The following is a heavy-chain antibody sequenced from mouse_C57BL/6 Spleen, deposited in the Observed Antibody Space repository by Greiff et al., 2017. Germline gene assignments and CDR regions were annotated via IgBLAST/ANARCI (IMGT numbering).Heavy chain of an antibody. D-gene: IGHD1-1*01. J-gene: IGHJ2*01. CDR3: ARSGYYGSSYFDY. V-gene: IGHV1-63*01. CDR1: GYTFTNYW. CDR2: IYPGGGYT. Sequence: QVQLQQSGAELVRPGTSVKMSCKASGYTFTNYWIGWAKQRPGHGLEWIGDIYPGGGYTNYNEKFKGKATLTADKSSSTAYMQCSSLTSEDSAIYYCARSGYYGSSYFDYRGQGTTRTVSS.